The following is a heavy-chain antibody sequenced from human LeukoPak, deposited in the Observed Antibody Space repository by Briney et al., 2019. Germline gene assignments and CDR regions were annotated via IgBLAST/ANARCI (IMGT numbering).Heavy chain of an antibody. D-gene: IGHD3-22*01. CDR1: GYTFTTYY. CDR2: INPSGGDT. CDR3: ARGSCAGTGGYYASNPFFDY. J-gene: IGHJ4*02. Sequence: GASVKVSCKASGYTFTTYYIHWVRQAPGQGLEWVGIINPSGGDTKYAQKFQGRVTLIRDTSTSTVSMELSSLRSEDSAVYYCARGSCAGTGGYYASNPFFDYWGQGTLVTVSS. V-gene: IGHV1-46*01.